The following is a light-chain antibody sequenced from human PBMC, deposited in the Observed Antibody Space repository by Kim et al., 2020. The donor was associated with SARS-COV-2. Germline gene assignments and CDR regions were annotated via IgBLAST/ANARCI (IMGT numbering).Light chain of an antibody. V-gene: IGLV1-47*01. Sequence: QSVLTQPPSASGTPGQRVNISCSGGSSNIGSNYVHWYQHLPGTAPKLLIYRNNQRPSGVPDRFSGSKSATSASLAISGIRSEDEADYYCAAWDDSLSGYVFGSGTKVTVL. J-gene: IGLJ1*01. CDR3: AAWDDSLSGYV. CDR1: SSNIGSNY. CDR2: RNN.